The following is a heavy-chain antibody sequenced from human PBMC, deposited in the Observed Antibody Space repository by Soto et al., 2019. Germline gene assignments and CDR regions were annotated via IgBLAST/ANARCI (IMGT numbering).Heavy chain of an antibody. CDR3: ARGTTTPAVSVRDV. D-gene: IGHD1-1*01. CDR2: ISYDGDNN. CDR1: GFTFSYHA. Sequence: QVQLVESGGGVVQPGRSLRLSCAASGFTFSYHALNWVRQAPGKGLEWVAVISYDGDNNYIAEAVQGRLTISRANPKNTVSLQMTTRRTEGTAMYFCARGTTTPAVSVRDVWGQGNTVTVSS. J-gene: IGHJ6*02. V-gene: IGHV3-30-3*01.